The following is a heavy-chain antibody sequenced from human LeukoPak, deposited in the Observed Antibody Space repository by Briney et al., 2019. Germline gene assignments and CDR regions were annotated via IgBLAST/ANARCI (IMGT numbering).Heavy chain of an antibody. CDR1: GFTFSSYW. J-gene: IGHJ4*02. CDR3: AKVYDTSGYYFFFDD. V-gene: IGHV3-23*01. D-gene: IGHD3-22*01. Sequence: PGGSLRLSCAASGFTFSSYWMNWVRQAPGKGLEWVSSIRVRSDSTHYADSVQGRFIISRDDSKNMLYLQMNSLRAEDTAVYYCAKVYDTSGYYFFFDDWGQGTLVTVSS. CDR2: IRVRSDST.